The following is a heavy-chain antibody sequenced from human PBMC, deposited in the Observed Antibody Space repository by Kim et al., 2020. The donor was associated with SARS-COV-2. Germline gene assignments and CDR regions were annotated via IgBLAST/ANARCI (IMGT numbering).Heavy chain of an antibody. CDR1: GGSISSSNW. V-gene: IGHV4-4*02. Sequence: SETLSLTCAVSGGSISSSNWWSWVRQPPGKGLEWIGEIYHSGSTNYNPSLKSRVTISVDKSKNQFSLKLSSVTAADTAVYYCARGWTGYYSFLDYWGQGTLVTVSS. J-gene: IGHJ4*02. CDR3: ARGWTGYYSFLDY. D-gene: IGHD3-9*01. CDR2: IYHSGST.